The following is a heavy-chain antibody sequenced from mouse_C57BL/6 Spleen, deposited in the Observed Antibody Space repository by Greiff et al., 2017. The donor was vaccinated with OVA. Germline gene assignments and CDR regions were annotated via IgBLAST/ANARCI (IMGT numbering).Heavy chain of an antibody. D-gene: IGHD2-4*01. CDR2: IYPRSGNT. V-gene: IGHV1-81*01. CDR1: GYTFTSYG. Sequence: QVHVKQSGAELARPGASVKLSCKASGYTFTSYGISWVKQRTGQGLEWIGEIYPRSGNTYYNEKFKGKATLTVDKSSSTAYMELRSLTSEDSAVYVCARGEDDYDGFADWGQGTLVTVSA. J-gene: IGHJ3*01. CDR3: ARGEDDYDGFAD.